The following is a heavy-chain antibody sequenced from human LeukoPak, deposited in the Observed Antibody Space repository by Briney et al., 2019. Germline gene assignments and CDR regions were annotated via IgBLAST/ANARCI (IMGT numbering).Heavy chain of an antibody. J-gene: IGHJ3*02. CDR3: AREGYYYGSGSSHDAFDI. Sequence: GGSLRLSCAASGFTVSSHYINWVRQAPGKGLEWVSVFYSGGSTFYADSVKGRFTMSRDNSKNTLDLQMNSLRAEDTALYHCAREGYYYGSGSSHDAFDIWGQGTMVTVSS. D-gene: IGHD3-10*01. V-gene: IGHV3-53*01. CDR2: FYSGGST. CDR1: GFTVSSHY.